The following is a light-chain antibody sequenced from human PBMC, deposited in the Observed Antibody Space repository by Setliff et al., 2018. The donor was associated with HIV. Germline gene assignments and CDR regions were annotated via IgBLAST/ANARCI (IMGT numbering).Light chain of an antibody. J-gene: IGLJ3*02. CDR3: NSYTAASTQV. V-gene: IGLV2-14*02. CDR2: QAT. Sequence: QSALTQPASVSGSPGQSITISCTGSSSDIGRYNLVSWYQQHPGKAPKLMIYQATKRPSGVSNRFSGSKSGNTASLTISGLQAEDEADYYCNSYTAASTQVFGGGTKVTVL. CDR1: SSDIGRYNL.